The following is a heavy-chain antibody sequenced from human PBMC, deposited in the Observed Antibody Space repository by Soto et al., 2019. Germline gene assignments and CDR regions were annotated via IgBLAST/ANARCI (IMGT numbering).Heavy chain of an antibody. CDR1: GFTFSSYA. D-gene: IGHD4-4*01. V-gene: IGHV3-30-3*01. CDR3: SRVTVTTGDYGMDV. CDR2: ISYDGSNK. Sequence: PGGSLRLSCAASGFTFSSYAMHWVRQAPGKGLEWVAVISYDGSNKYNADSVKGRFTISRDNSKNTLYLQMXSLRAXXXAVXXCSRVTVTTGDYGMDVGG. J-gene: IGHJ6*02.